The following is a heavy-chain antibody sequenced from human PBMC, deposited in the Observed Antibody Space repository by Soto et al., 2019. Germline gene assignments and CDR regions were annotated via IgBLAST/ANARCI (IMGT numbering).Heavy chain of an antibody. Sequence: QITLKESGPPLVKPTQPLTMTCTFSGFPLSTSGVGVGWIRQPPGTALEWLALIYGDDDKRYRPSLNSRLTITKNTSKNQVVLTITNMDPVDTATYYCAHRPEVWYGSFGPWGQGSLVTVSS. CDR3: AHRPEVWYGSFGP. D-gene: IGHD3-10*01. CDR1: GFPLSTSGVG. CDR2: IYGDDDK. V-gene: IGHV2-5*02. J-gene: IGHJ5*02.